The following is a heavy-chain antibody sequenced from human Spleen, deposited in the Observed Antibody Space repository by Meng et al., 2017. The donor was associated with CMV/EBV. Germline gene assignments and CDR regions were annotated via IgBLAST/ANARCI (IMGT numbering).Heavy chain of an antibody. D-gene: IGHD3/OR15-3a*01. J-gene: IGHJ6*02. CDR1: GGSINSSRYY. CDR2: IYYSGRT. V-gene: IGHV4-39*07. Sequence: SETLSLTCTVSGGSINSSRYYWGWIRQPPGKGLEWIGSIYYSGRTYYNPSLKSRVTISVDTPKNQFSLKMSSVTAADTAVYYCARDGRGIFGLYCMDVWGQGTTVTVSS. CDR3: ARDGRGIFGLYCMDV.